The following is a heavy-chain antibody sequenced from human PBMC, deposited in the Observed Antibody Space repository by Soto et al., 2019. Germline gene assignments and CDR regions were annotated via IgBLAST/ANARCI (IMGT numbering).Heavy chain of an antibody. CDR2: IYYSGST. CDR3: ARWVEPSPYDFGGEEYYFDY. V-gene: IGHV4-31*03. J-gene: IGHJ4*02. Sequence: QVQLQESGPGLVKPSQTLSLTCTVSGGSISSGGYYWSWIRQHPGKGLEWIGYIYYSGSTYYNPSLKSRVTISVDTSKNQFSLKLSSVTAADTAVYYCARWVEPSPYDFGGEEYYFDYWGQGTLVTVSS. CDR1: GGSISSGGYY. D-gene: IGHD3-16*01.